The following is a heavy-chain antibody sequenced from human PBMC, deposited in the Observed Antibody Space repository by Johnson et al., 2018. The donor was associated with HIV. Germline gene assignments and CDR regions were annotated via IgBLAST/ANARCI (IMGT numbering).Heavy chain of an antibody. V-gene: IGHV3-66*02. CDR3: AKAVGGYAFDI. Sequence: VQLVESGGGLVQPGGSLRLSCAVSGFTVSSNYITWVRQAPGKGLEWVSSLSGSGGSTYYADSVKGRFTISRDNSKNTLYLQMNSLRVEDTAVYYCAKAVGGYAFDIWGQGTMVTVSS. CDR1: GFTVSSNY. D-gene: IGHD1-26*01. J-gene: IGHJ3*02. CDR2: SLSGSGGST.